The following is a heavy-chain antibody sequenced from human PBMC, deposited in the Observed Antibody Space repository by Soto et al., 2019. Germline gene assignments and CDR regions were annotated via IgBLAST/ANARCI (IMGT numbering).Heavy chain of an antibody. Sequence: QVQLVQSGAEVKKPGSSVKVSCTASGGTFSSYAISWVRQAPGQGLEWMGGIIPIFGTANYAQKFQGRVTISADDSTSTAYMELSSLRSEGTAVYYWASVLELHYYYGMYVWGQGTTVTVSS. D-gene: IGHD1-7*01. CDR2: IIPIFGTA. CDR1: GGTFSSYA. V-gene: IGHV1-69*12. J-gene: IGHJ6*02. CDR3: ASVLELHYYYGMYV.